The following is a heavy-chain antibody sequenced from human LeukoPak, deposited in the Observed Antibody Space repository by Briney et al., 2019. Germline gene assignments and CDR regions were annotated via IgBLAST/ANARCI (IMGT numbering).Heavy chain of an antibody. V-gene: IGHV3-48*01. CDR3: ARVPLRGYSYGYHFDY. Sequence: GGSLRLSCAASGFTFSSYWMSWVRQAPGKGLEWVSYISSSSSTIYYADSVKGRFTISRDNAKNSLYLQMNSLRAEDTAVYYCARVPLRGYSYGYHFDYWGQGTLVTVSS. CDR2: ISSSSSTI. D-gene: IGHD5-18*01. J-gene: IGHJ4*02. CDR1: GFTFSSYW.